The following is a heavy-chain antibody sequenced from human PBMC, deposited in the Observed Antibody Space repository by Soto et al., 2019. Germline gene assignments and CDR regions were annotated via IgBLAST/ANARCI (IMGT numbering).Heavy chain of an antibody. CDR1: GGSMNSGGYC. CDR2: ISYGGTT. Sequence: QVQLQESGPGLVKPSQTLSLTCTVSGGSMNSGGYCWNWIRQHPGEGLEWIGCISYGGTTSYNPSLKSRVTISVDTSKNQFSLKLSSGTAADPAVYYCSRGILVWGQGTLITVSS. CDR3: SRGILV. V-gene: IGHV4-31*03. D-gene: IGHD2-15*01. J-gene: IGHJ4*02.